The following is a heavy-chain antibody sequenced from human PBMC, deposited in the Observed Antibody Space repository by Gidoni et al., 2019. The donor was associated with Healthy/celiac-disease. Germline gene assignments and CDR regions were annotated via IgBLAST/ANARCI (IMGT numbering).Heavy chain of an antibody. D-gene: IGHD2-2*01. Sequence: EVQLVESGGGLVKPGGSLRLSCAASGFTFSSYSMNWVRQAPGKGLEWVSSISSSSSYIYYADSVKGRFTISRDNAKNSLYLQMNSLRAEDTAVYYCARAVGGSWYQLTPSASFDYWGQGTLVTVSS. V-gene: IGHV3-21*01. CDR2: ISSSSSYI. CDR1: GFTFSSYS. J-gene: IGHJ4*02. CDR3: ARAVGGSWYQLTPSASFDY.